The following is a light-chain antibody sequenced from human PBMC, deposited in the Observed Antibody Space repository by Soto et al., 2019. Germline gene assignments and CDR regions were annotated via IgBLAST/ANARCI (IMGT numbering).Light chain of an antibody. CDR1: QSLLHSNGYNY. J-gene: IGKJ2*01. CDR2: LGS. Sequence: DLVMTQSPLSLPVTPGEPASISCRSSQSLLHSNGYNYLDWYLQKPGQSPQLLIYLGSNRASWVPERFSGSGSGTDFTLKISRVKAADVGVYYCMQALLTPRTFGQGTKLEIK. CDR3: MQALLTPRT. V-gene: IGKV2-28*01.